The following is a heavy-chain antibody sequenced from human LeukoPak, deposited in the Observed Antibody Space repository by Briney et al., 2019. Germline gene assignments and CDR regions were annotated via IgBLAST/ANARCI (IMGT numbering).Heavy chain of an antibody. V-gene: IGHV4-39*07. CDR3: ARDREGGYCSGGSCYGAFDI. Sequence: SETLSLTCTVSGGSISSSSYYWGWIRQPPRKGLEWIGSIYYSGSTYYNPSLKSRVTISVDTSKNQFSLKLSSVTAADTAVYYCARDREGGYCSGGSCYGAFDIWGQGTMVTVSS. CDR1: GGSISSSSYY. CDR2: IYYSGST. D-gene: IGHD2-15*01. J-gene: IGHJ3*02.